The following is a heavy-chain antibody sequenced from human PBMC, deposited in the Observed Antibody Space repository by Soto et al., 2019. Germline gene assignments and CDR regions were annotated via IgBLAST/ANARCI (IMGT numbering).Heavy chain of an antibody. Sequence: EVQLVETGGGLIQPGGSLRLSCAASGFTVSSNYMSWVRQAPGKGLEWVSVIYSGGSTYYADSVKGRFTISRDNSKNTLYLQMNSLRAEDTAVYYCAREVVPAANWFDPWGQGTLVTVSS. D-gene: IGHD2-2*01. CDR2: IYSGGST. J-gene: IGHJ5*02. V-gene: IGHV3-53*02. CDR1: GFTVSSNY. CDR3: AREVVPAANWFDP.